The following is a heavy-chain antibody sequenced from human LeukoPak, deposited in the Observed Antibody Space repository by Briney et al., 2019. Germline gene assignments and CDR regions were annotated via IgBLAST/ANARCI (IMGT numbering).Heavy chain of an antibody. CDR2: ISGSGGST. CDR1: GFTFSSYA. Sequence: PGRSLRLSCAVSGFTFSSYAMSWVRQAPGKGLEWVSAISGSGGSTYYADSVKGRFTISRDNSKNTLYLQMNSLRAEDTAVYYCAKVWFAAAGLFDYWGQGTLVTVSS. V-gene: IGHV3-23*01. J-gene: IGHJ4*02. CDR3: AKVWFAAAGLFDY. D-gene: IGHD6-13*01.